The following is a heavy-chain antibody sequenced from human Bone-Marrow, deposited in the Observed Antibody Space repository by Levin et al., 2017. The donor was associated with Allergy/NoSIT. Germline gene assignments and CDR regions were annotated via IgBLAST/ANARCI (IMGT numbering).Heavy chain of an antibody. CDR1: GFSFSGDD. J-gene: IGHJ4*02. CDR3: AREAGGTHLFLPEDH. Sequence: GESLKISCAASGFSFSGDDMHWVRQTPGKGLEWVAVISDDGRREYYPDSVKGRFNIYRDNGKQTLYLRMNSLRPEDTGTYYCAREAGGTHLFLPEDHWGQGTRVTVSS. V-gene: IGHV3-30*03. CDR2: ISDDGRRE. D-gene: IGHD1-14*01.